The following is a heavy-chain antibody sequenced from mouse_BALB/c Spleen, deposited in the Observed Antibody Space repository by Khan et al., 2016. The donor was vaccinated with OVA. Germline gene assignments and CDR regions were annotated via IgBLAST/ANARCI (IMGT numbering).Heavy chain of an antibody. CDR1: GDSITSGF. V-gene: IGHV3-8*02. J-gene: IGHJ4*01. CDR2: ITYSGNT. D-gene: IGHD2-12*01. Sequence: VQLQQSGPSLVKPSQTLSLTCSVTGDSITSGFWNWIRKFPGNKFEYLGYITYSGNTYYNPSLKSRISITRDTSKSQYYLQLNSVTTEDTATYYCARSYDSWAMDYWGQGTSVTVSS. CDR3: ARSYDSWAMDY.